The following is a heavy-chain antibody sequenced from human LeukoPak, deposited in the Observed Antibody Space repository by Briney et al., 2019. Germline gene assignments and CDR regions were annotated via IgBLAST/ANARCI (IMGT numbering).Heavy chain of an antibody. CDR3: ATVGIAAAGTMGGGVWFDP. CDR1: GGTFSSYA. Sequence: SVKVSCKASGGTFSSYAISWVRQAPGQGLEWMGGIIPIFGTANYAQKFQGRVTMTEDTSTDTAYMELSSLRSEDTAVYYCATVGIAAAGTMGGGVWFDPWGQGTLVTVSS. CDR2: IIPIFGTA. J-gene: IGHJ5*02. V-gene: IGHV1-69*06. D-gene: IGHD6-13*01.